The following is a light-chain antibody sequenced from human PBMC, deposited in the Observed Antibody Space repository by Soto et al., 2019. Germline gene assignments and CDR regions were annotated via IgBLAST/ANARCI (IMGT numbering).Light chain of an antibody. CDR2: GVN. Sequence: QSVLPQPPSAAGSPGQSGTISCTGTSSDIGGYKYVSWYQQHPGKAPQLMIYGVNKRPSGVPDRFSVSKSGNTASLTVYGLQAEDEADYYCSSYAGSNNDVVFGGGTKPTVL. CDR3: SSYAGSNNDVV. CDR1: SSDIGGYKY. V-gene: IGLV2-8*01. J-gene: IGLJ2*01.